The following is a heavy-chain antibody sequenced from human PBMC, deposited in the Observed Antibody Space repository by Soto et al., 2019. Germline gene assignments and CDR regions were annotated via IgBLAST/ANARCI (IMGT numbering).Heavy chain of an antibody. D-gene: IGHD5-12*01. CDR1: GDSFNDYY. V-gene: IGHV1-2*02. CDR2: INPNGGAT. CDR3: ARESGGATATLDYYYFYMDV. J-gene: IGHJ6*03. Sequence: VRLAQSGAEVKKPGASVKVSCQTSGDSFNDYYIHWVRQAPGQGLEWMGWINPNGGATKYAQKFQGRVTVTRDTSIRTVYMELSSLRSDDTAVYYCARESGGATATLDYYYFYMDVWGKGTTVTVSS.